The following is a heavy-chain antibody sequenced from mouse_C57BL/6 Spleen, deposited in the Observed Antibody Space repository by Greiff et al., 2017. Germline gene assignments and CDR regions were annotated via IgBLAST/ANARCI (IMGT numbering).Heavy chain of an antibody. J-gene: IGHJ4*01. D-gene: IGHD1-1*01. Sequence: QVQLQQSGPGLVQSPQSPSITSTVSGFSLTSYGVHWVRQSPGKGLDRLGVIWSGGSTDYTAAFISRLSISQDNSKSQVFFKMNNLQGDDTAINYCARKGGGDYYGSSPHYYAMDYWGQGSSVTVSS. CDR3: ARKGGGDYYGSSPHYYAMDY. CDR1: GFSLTSYG. CDR2: IWSGGST. V-gene: IGHV2-2*01.